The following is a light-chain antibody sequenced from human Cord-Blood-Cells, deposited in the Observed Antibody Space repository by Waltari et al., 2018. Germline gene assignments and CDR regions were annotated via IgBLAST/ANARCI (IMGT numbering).Light chain of an antibody. CDR3: SSYTSSSTLV. J-gene: IGLJ1*01. V-gene: IGLV2-14*01. CDR2: EVS. Sequence: PGQSITISCTGTSSDAGGYNYDSWYQQHPGKAPKLMIYEVSNRPSGVSNRFSGSKSGNTASLTISGLQAEDEADYYCSSYTSSSTLVFGTGTKVTVL. CDR1: SSDAGGYNY.